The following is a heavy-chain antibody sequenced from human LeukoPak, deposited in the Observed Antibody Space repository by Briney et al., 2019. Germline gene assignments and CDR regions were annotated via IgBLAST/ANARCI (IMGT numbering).Heavy chain of an antibody. J-gene: IGHJ4*02. CDR3: ARDLPQYYYGSGSYSGY. D-gene: IGHD3-10*01. CDR1: GYTFTSYG. Sequence: ASVKVSSEASGYTFTSYGISWVRQAPGQGLEWMGWISAYNGNTNYAQKLQGRVTMTTDTSTSTAYMELRSLRSDDTAVYYCARDLPQYYYGSGSYSGYWGQGTLVTVSS. CDR2: ISAYNGNT. V-gene: IGHV1-18*01.